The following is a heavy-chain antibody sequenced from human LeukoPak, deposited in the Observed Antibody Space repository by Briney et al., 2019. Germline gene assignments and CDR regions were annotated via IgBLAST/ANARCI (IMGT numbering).Heavy chain of an antibody. D-gene: IGHD3-22*01. Sequence: GGSLRLSCEASGFTFGSYAMTWVRQAPGKGLDWVSVIGASGADTYYADSVKGRFTVSRDNAKNTLYLHMRSLRAEDMAVYFCARRPRDSSGYYLGAFHAWGQGTTVTVSS. J-gene: IGHJ3*01. CDR2: IGASGADT. CDR3: ARRPRDSSGYYLGAFHA. V-gene: IGHV3-23*01. CDR1: GFTFGSYA.